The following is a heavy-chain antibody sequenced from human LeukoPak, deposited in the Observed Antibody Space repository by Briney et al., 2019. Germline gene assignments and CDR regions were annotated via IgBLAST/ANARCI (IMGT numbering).Heavy chain of an antibody. J-gene: IGHJ5*02. D-gene: IGHD4-17*01. CDR1: GFTFSSYS. CDR2: ISSSSSTI. CDR3: ARVPNGDYVIWFGP. V-gene: IGHV3-48*01. Sequence: GGSLRLSCAASGFTFSSYSMNWVREAPGEGLEWVSYISSSSSTIYYADSVKGRFTISRDNAKNSLYLQMNSLRAEDTAVYYCARVPNGDYVIWFGPWGQGTLVTVSS.